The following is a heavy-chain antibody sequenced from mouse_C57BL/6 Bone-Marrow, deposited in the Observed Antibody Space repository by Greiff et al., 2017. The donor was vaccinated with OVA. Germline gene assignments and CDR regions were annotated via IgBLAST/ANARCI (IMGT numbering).Heavy chain of an antibody. D-gene: IGHD1-1*01. J-gene: IGHJ2*01. Sequence: VQLKESGPELVKPGASVKMSCKASGYTFTDYNMHWVKQSHGKSLEWIGYINPNNGGTSYNQKFKGKATLTVNKSYSTAYMELRSLTSEDSAVYYCARAITTVDYFDYWGQGTTLTVAS. CDR3: ARAITTVDYFDY. V-gene: IGHV1-22*01. CDR1: GYTFTDYN. CDR2: INPNNGGT.